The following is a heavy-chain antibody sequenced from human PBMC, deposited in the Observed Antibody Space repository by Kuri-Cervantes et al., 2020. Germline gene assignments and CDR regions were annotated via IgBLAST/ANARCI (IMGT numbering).Heavy chain of an antibody. CDR1: GGTFSSYA. D-gene: IGHD6-19*01. CDR3: ATGYSSGWLPGVGMDV. V-gene: IGHV1-69*13. J-gene: IGHJ6*02. Sequence: SVKVSCKASGGTFSSYAISWVRQAPGQGLEWMGGIIPIFGTANYAQKFQGRVTITADESTSTAYMELSSLRSEDTAVYYCATGYSSGWLPGVGMDVWGQGTTVTVSS. CDR2: IIPIFGTA.